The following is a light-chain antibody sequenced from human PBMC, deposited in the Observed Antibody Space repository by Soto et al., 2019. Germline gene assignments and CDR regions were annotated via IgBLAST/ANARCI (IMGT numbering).Light chain of an antibody. CDR3: CSFARSTTFYV. Sequence: QSALTQPASVSGSPGQSITISCSGTSSDVGSSNLVSWYQQHPGKAPKLIIFEGDRRPSGVSGRFSGSKSGNTASLTISGLQAEDEADYYCCSFARSTTFYVFGTGPTVTVL. V-gene: IGLV2-23*01. CDR1: SSDVGSSNL. CDR2: EGD. J-gene: IGLJ1*01.